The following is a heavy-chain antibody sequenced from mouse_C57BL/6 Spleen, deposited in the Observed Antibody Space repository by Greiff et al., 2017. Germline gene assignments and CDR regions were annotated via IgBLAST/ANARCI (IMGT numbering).Heavy chain of an antibody. V-gene: IGHV1-59*01. CDR1: GYTFTSYW. J-gene: IGHJ2*01. CDR3: ARKDCFDY. Sequence: LQLQQPGAELVRPGTSVKLSCKASGYTFTSYWMPWVKQRPGQGLEWIGVIDPSDSYTNYNQKFKGKATLTVDTSSSTAYMQLSSLTSEDSAVYYCARKDCFDYWGQGTTLTVSS. CDR2: IDPSDSYT.